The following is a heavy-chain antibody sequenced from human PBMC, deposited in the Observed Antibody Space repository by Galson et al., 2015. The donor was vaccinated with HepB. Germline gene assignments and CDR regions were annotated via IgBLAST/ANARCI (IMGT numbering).Heavy chain of an antibody. Sequence: SLRLSCAASGFTFSSYTMHWVRQAPGKGLEWVALISYDGSNKYQADSVQGRFTISRDNSKNTLYLQMNSLRAEDTAVYYCAKDQGMVRGVIVIRTCDDWGQGTLVTVSS. V-gene: IGHV3-30*04. CDR1: GFTFSSYT. CDR2: ISYDGSNK. CDR3: AKDQGMVRGVIVIRTCDD. J-gene: IGHJ4*02. D-gene: IGHD3-10*01.